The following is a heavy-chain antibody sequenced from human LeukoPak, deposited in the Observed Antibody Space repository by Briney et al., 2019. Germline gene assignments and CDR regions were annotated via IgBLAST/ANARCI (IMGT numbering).Heavy chain of an antibody. V-gene: IGHV3-21*01. Sequence: GGSLRLSCAASGFTFSSYSMNWVRQAPGKGLEWVSSISSSSSYIYYADSEKGRFTISRDNAKNSLYLQMNSLRAEDTAVYYCARDREMATIEYYFDYWGQGTLVTVSS. CDR3: ARDREMATIEYYFDY. J-gene: IGHJ4*02. D-gene: IGHD5-24*01. CDR2: ISSSSSYI. CDR1: GFTFSSYS.